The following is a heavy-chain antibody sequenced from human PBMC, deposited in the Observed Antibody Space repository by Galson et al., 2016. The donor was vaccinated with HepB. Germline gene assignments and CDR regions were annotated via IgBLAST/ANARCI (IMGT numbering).Heavy chain of an antibody. CDR3: AGDIRRITMLQVEGFDY. D-gene: IGHD3-10*02. CDR1: GYNFTSYG. Sequence: SVKVSCKASGYNFTSYGISWVRQVPGQGLEWVGWSSAYNGKTNYAQNLQDRVTMTTDTSTNTAYMELRSLRSDDTAVYYCAGDIRRITMLQVEGFDYWGQGTLGSVSS. J-gene: IGHJ4*02. V-gene: IGHV1-18*01. CDR2: SSAYNGKT.